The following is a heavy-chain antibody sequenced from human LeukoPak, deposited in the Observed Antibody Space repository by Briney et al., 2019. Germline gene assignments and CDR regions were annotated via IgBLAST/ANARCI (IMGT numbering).Heavy chain of an antibody. CDR1: GYSFINYW. V-gene: IGHV5-51*01. CDR3: ARHGGDCSSTICSYPFDY. CDR2: IYPGDSDT. J-gene: IGHJ4*02. D-gene: IGHD2-2*01. Sequence: GESLKISFKGSGYSFINYWIGWVRPMPGKGLEWMGIIYPGDSDTRYSPSFQGQVTISADKSISTAYLQWSSLKASDTAMYYCARHGGDCSSTICSYPFDYWGQGTLVTVSS.